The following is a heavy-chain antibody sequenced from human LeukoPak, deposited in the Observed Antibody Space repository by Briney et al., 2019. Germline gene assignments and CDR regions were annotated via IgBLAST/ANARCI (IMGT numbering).Heavy chain of an antibody. CDR3: ARVEYSKVFDP. J-gene: IGHJ5*02. V-gene: IGHV3-30*03. Sequence: GGSLRLSCAASGFTFSSYGMHWVRQAPGKGLEWVAVISYDGSNKYYADSVKGRFTISRDNSKNTLYLQMNSLRSDDTAVYYCARVEYSKVFDPWGQGTLVTVSS. CDR1: GFTFSSYG. CDR2: ISYDGSNK. D-gene: IGHD4-11*01.